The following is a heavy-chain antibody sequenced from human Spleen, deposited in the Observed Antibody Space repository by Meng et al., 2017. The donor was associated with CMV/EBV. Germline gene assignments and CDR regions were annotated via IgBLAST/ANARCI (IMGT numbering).Heavy chain of an antibody. CDR2: IFDSGIT. V-gene: IGHV4-4*02. CDR3: ARAYCGGDCYSGFDY. D-gene: IGHD2-21*01. Sequence: SGGSISDHHWWSWVRQSPGEGLEWIGEIFDSGITYYNPSLKSRVTISLDKSKNHFSLKLNSVTAADTAVYYCARAYCGGDCYSGFDYWGQGSLVTVSS. CDR1: GGSISDHHW. J-gene: IGHJ4*02.